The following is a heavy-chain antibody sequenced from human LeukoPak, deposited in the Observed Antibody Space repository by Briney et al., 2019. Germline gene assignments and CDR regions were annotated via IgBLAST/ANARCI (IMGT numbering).Heavy chain of an antibody. J-gene: IGHJ5*02. Sequence: ASVKVSCKASGGTFSSYAISWVRQAPGQGHEWKGGIIPIFGTANYAQKFQGRVTITADESTSTAYMELSSLRSEDTAVYYCARDPLFDWSKRGFDNWFDPWGQGTLVTVSS. CDR3: ARDPLFDWSKRGFDNWFDP. CDR2: IIPIFGTA. V-gene: IGHV1-69*13. CDR1: GGTFSSYA. D-gene: IGHD3-9*01.